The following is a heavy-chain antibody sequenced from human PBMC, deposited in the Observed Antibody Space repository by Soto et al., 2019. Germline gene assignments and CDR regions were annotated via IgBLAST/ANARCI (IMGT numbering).Heavy chain of an antibody. CDR2: INHSGST. J-gene: IGHJ6*02. D-gene: IGHD6-6*01. V-gene: IGHV4-34*01. CDR3: AGIAARRKGYYYYGMDV. Sequence: PSETLSLTCAVYGGSFSVYYWSWIRHPPGKGLEWIGEINHSGSTNYNPSLKSRVTISVDTSKNQFSLKLSSVTAADTAVYYCAGIAARRKGYYYYGMDVWGQGTTVTVS. CDR1: GGSFSVYY.